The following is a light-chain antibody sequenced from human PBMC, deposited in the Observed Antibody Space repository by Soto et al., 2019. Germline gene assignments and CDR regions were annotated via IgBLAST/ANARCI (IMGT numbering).Light chain of an antibody. Sequence: DIQMTQSPSSLSAYVGDRVTITCRASQSISTYLNWYQQKPGKAPKLLIYAASSLQSGVPSRFSGGGSGTYFTLTISSLQPEDFATYYCQQSYGTPRTFGQGTKVDIK. J-gene: IGKJ1*01. CDR3: QQSYGTPRT. V-gene: IGKV1-39*01. CDR2: AAS. CDR1: QSISTY.